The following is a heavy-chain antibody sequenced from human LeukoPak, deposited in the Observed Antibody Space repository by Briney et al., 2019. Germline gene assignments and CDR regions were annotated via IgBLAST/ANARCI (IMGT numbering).Heavy chain of an antibody. Sequence: GGSLRLSCAASGFTFSSYTMSWVRQAPGKGLEWVSTITTSDGNTYYADSVKGRFAVSRDNSKNTLFLQMNSLRAEDTAVYYCAKDGGLWVSAHWGDSWGRGTLVTVSS. CDR1: GFTFSSYT. D-gene: IGHD7-27*01. J-gene: IGHJ4*02. CDR2: ITTSDGNT. V-gene: IGHV3-23*01. CDR3: AKDGGLWVSAHWGDS.